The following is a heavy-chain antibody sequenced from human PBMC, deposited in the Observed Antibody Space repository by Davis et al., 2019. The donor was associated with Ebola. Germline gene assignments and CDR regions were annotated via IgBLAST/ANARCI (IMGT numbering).Heavy chain of an antibody. D-gene: IGHD3-10*01. CDR2: ISYDGSNK. CDR3: ARDYGWGFEV. J-gene: IGHJ3*01. V-gene: IGHV3-30*03. Sequence: GESLKISCAASGFTFISHGMHWVRQAPGKGLEWVAVISYDGSNKYYADSVKGRFTIFRDNPKNTLYLQMNSLRVEDTAVYFCARDYGWGFEVWGQGTMVAVSA. CDR1: GFTFISHG.